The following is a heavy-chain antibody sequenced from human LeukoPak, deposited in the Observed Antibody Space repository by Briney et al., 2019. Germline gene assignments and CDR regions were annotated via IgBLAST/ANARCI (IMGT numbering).Heavy chain of an antibody. D-gene: IGHD2-15*01. Sequence: PGGSLRLSCAASGFTFTSYAMSWVRQTPGKGLEWVSTFSGSVDTTYYADSVKGRFTISRDNSKNTLDLQMNSLGAEDTAVYYCEKATLPTCGGARCYYFDNWGQGTLVTVSS. CDR2: FSGSVDTT. CDR1: GFTFTSYA. V-gene: IGHV3-23*01. CDR3: EKATLPTCGGARCYYFDN. J-gene: IGHJ4*02.